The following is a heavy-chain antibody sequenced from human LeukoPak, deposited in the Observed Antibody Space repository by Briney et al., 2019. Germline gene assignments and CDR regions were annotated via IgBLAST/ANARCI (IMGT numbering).Heavy chain of an antibody. CDR1: GSSISSSSYY. J-gene: IGHJ4*02. CDR2: IYYSGST. Sequence: SETLSLTCTVSGSSISSSSYYWGWIRQPPGQGLEWIGSIYYSGSTYYNPSLKSRVTISVDTSKNQFSLKLSSVTAADTAVYYCARKGDGSGSYYLSYWGQGTLVTVSS. D-gene: IGHD3-10*01. V-gene: IGHV4-39*01. CDR3: ARKGDGSGSYYLSY.